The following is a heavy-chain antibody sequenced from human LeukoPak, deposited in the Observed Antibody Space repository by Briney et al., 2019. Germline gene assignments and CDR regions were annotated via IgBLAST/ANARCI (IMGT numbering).Heavy chain of an antibody. D-gene: IGHD3-22*01. CDR1: GFTFSSYA. J-gene: IGHJ4*02. CDR2: ISYEGSNK. V-gene: IGHV3-30*04. CDR3: ARGVDYYDSSGYYGY. Sequence: PGRSLRLSCAASGFTFSSYARHWIRQVPGKGLEWVAVISYEGSNKYYADSVKGRFTISRDNSKNTLYLQMNSLRAEDTAVYYCARGVDYYDSSGYYGYWGQGTLVTVSS.